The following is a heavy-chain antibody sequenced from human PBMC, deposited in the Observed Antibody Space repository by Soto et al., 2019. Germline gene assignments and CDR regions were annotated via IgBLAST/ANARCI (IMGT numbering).Heavy chain of an antibody. J-gene: IGHJ4*02. CDR2: MSGDATAI. D-gene: IGHD3-3*02. V-gene: IGHV3-23*01. CDR3: AGRSPPILAFEF. Sequence: PGGSLRLSCAASGFSFSSSSMSWVRQAPGKGLAWVASMSGDATAIYHADSVKGRFTISRDNSKNTLFLQMNSLTADDTAVYYCAGRSPPILAFEFWGQGAPVTVSS. CDR1: GFSFSSSS.